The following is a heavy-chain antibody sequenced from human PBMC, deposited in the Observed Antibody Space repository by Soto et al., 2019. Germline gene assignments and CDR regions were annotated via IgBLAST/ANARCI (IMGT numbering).Heavy chain of an antibody. Sequence: PGGSLRLSCAASGFTFSSYAMHWVRQAPGKGLEWVAVISYDGSNKYYADSVKGRFTISRDNSKNTLYLQMNSLRAEDTAVYYCARGPPYTNPGDAFDIWGQGTMVTVSS. D-gene: IGHD4-4*01. CDR2: ISYDGSNK. CDR3: ARGPPYTNPGDAFDI. J-gene: IGHJ3*02. CDR1: GFTFSSYA. V-gene: IGHV3-30-3*01.